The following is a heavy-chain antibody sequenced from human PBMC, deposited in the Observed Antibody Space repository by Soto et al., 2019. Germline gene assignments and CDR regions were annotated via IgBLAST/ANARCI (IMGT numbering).Heavy chain of an antibody. CDR3: ARVAGIGSSWFLDH. Sequence: GESLRLSCTASGFTFGDYAMSWFRQAPGKGLEWVGFFRSKTYGGTTEYAASVKGRFTISRDDSKSIAYLQMNSLKTEDTAVYYCARVAGIGSSWFLDHWGQGTLVTVSS. J-gene: IGHJ4*02. CDR1: GFTFGDYA. CDR2: FRSKTYGGTT. D-gene: IGHD6-13*01. V-gene: IGHV3-49*03.